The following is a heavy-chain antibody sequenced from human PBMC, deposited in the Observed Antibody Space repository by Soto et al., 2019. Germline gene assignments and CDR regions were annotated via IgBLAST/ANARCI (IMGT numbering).Heavy chain of an antibody. V-gene: IGHV1-2*02. CDR1: GYTFTGYY. J-gene: IGHJ3*02. CDR2: INPNSGGT. Sequence: ASVKVSCKASGYTFTGYYMHWVRQAPGQGLEWMGWINPNSGGTNYAQKFQGRVTMTRDTSISTAYMELSRLRSDDTAVYYCARSNSGYDHTAFDIWGQGTMVTVSS. D-gene: IGHD5-12*01. CDR3: ARSNSGYDHTAFDI.